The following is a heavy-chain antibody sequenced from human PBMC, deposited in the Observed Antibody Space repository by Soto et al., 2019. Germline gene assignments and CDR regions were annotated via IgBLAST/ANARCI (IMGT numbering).Heavy chain of an antibody. CDR1: GFTFSSYS. J-gene: IGHJ2*01. CDR2: ISSSSSTI. V-gene: IGHV3-48*02. D-gene: IGHD6-19*01. CDR3: ARDSSGWYWYFDL. Sequence: EVQLVESGGGLVQPGGSLTLSCVASGFTFSSYSMNWVRQAPGTGLEWVSYISSSSSTIAYADSVKGRFTISRDNAKNSLYLQMNSLRDEDTAVYYCARDSSGWYWYFDLWGRGTLVTVSS.